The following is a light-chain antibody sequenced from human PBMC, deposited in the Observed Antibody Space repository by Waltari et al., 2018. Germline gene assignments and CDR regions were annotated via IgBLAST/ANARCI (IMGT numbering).Light chain of an antibody. CDR1: QSVSSN. V-gene: IGKV3-15*01. Sequence: IVMTQSPATLSVSPAETATLSCSASQSVSSNLACYQQTPGQAPSLLIYDASTCGNVTPARFSGVQAETEFNHTSSTLAAGDIAVYCCQQYNDGPQTFSQGPKVKIK. CDR2: DAS. J-gene: IGKJ1*01. CDR3: QQYNDGPQT.